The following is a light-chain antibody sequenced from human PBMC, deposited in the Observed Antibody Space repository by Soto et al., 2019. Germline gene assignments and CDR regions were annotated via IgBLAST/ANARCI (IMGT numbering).Light chain of an antibody. V-gene: IGLV1-40*01. CDR2: GNS. J-gene: IGLJ2*01. CDR1: SSNIGAGYD. CDR3: QSYDSSLSGSRGV. Sequence: QSVLTQSPSVSGAPGQRVTISCTGSSSNIGAGYDVHWYQQLPGTAPKLLIYGNSNRPSGVPDRFSGSKSGTSASLAITGLQAEDEADYYCQSYDSSLSGSRGVFGGGTKVTVL.